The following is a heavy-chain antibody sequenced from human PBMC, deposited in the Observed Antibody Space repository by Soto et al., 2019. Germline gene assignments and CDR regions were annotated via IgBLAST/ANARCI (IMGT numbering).Heavy chain of an antibody. D-gene: IGHD2-15*01. J-gene: IGHJ6*02. Sequence: EVQLVESGGGLVQPGGSLRLSCAASGFTFSSYWMHWVRQAPGKGLVWVSRINSDGSSTSYADSVKGRFTISRDNAKNTLYLQMNSLRAEDTPVYYCARDGYCSGGSCYSGGMDVWGQGTTVTVSS. CDR2: INSDGSST. V-gene: IGHV3-74*01. CDR3: ARDGYCSGGSCYSGGMDV. CDR1: GFTFSSYW.